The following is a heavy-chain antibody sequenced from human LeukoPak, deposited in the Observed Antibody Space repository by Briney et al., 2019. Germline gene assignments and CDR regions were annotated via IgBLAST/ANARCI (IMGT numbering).Heavy chain of an antibody. J-gene: IGHJ4*02. V-gene: IGHV4-59*08. CDR2: IYYSGST. Sequence: SETLSLTCTVSGGSISSYYWNWIRQPPGKGLEWIGYIYYSGSTNYNPSLKSRVTISVDTSKNQFSLKLSSVTAADTAVYYCARLSGYYIDYWGQGTLVTVSS. CDR1: GGSISSYY. D-gene: IGHD3-3*01. CDR3: ARLSGYYIDY.